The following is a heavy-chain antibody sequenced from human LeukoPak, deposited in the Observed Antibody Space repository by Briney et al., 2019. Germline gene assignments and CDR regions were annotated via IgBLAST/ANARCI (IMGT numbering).Heavy chain of an antibody. CDR2: IYYTGST. J-gene: IGHJ5*02. V-gene: IGHV4-59*01. Sequence: SETLSLTCTVSGGSISSYYWSWIRQPPGKGLEWIGYIYYTGSTNYNPSLKSRVSLSVDTSKNQFSLRLSSVTAADTALYYCAIGSIPENWFDPWGQGTLVTVSS. CDR3: AIGSIPENWFDP. CDR1: GGSISSYY.